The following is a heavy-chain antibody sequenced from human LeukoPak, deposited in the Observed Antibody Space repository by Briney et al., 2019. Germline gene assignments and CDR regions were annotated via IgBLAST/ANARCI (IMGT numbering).Heavy chain of an antibody. J-gene: IGHJ4*02. D-gene: IGHD6-19*01. CDR2: INPNSGGT. V-gene: IGHV1-2*02. CDR3: ARDRARWAVAGTLSWGY. CDR1: GYTFTGYY. Sequence: ASVKVSCKASGYTFTGYYMHWVRQAPGQGLEWMGWINPNSGGTNFAQKFQGRVTTTRDTSISTAYMEVNKLISDDTAVYYCARDRARWAVAGTLSWGYWGQGTLVTVSS.